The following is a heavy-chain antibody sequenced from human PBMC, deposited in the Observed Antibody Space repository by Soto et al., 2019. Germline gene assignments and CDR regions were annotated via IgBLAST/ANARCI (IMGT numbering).Heavy chain of an antibody. CDR2: INPSGGST. CDR1: GYTFTSYY. V-gene: IGHV1-46*01. J-gene: IGHJ5*02. D-gene: IGHD4-17*01. Sequence: GASVKVSCKASGYTFTSYYMHWVRQAPGQGLEWMGIINPSGGSTSYAQKFQGRVTMTRDTSTSTVYMELSSLRSEDTAVYYCAKMTTPYLDWFDPWGQGTLVTVSS. CDR3: AKMTTPYLDWFDP.